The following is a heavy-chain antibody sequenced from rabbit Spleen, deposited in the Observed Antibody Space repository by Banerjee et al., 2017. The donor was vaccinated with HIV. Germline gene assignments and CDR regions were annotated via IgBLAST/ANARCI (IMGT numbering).Heavy chain of an antibody. CDR3: ARRGSAAGYGVEGL. Sequence: QEQLEESGGDLVKPEGSLTLTCTASGFSFSSSYWICWVRQTPGKGLEWIACIYTGSGSTYYASWAKGRFTISKTSSTTVTLQVTSLTAADTATYFCARRGSAAGYGVEGLWGQGTLVTVS. CDR2: IYTGSGST. CDR1: GFSFSSSYW. V-gene: IGHV1S45*01. J-gene: IGHJ4*01. D-gene: IGHD6-1*01.